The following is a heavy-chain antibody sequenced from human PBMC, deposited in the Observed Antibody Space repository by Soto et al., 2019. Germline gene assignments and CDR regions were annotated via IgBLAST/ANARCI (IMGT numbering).Heavy chain of an antibody. Sequence: QVQLVESGGGVVQPGRSLRLSCAASGFTFSSYGMHWVRQAPGKGLEWVAVISYDGSNKYYADSVKGRFTISRDNSKNTLYLQMNSLRAEDTAVYYCAKDRSYSSYSLFYYYGMHVWGQGTTVTVSS. CDR1: GFTFSSYG. V-gene: IGHV3-30*18. D-gene: IGHD6-6*01. J-gene: IGHJ6*02. CDR2: ISYDGSNK. CDR3: AKDRSYSSYSLFYYYGMHV.